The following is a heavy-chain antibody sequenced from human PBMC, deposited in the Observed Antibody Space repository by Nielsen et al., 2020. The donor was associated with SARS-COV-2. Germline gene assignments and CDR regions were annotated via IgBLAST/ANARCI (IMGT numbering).Heavy chain of an antibody. V-gene: IGHV3-30*18. CDR2: ISYDGSDQ. Sequence: GGSLRLSCAASGFTFSRFGMHWVRQTPGRGLEWVAYISYDGSDQYYEDSLKGRFTISRDNAKNSLYLQMNSLRAEDTAVYFCANSRAFYDSSGYLFDYWGQGSLVTVSS. J-gene: IGHJ4*02. D-gene: IGHD3-22*01. CDR1: GFTFSRFG. CDR3: ANSRAFYDSSGYLFDY.